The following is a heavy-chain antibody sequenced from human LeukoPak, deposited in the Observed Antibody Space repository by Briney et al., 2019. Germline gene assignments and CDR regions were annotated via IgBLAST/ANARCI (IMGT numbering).Heavy chain of an antibody. V-gene: IGHV1-18*01. Sequence: ASVKASCKASGYTFTDYGIHWVRQAPGQGLEWMSWGSTFNGHRLYGQRFQGRVTMTTDPSTTTVYMELTSLTSDDTALCYCASDAVGARAFVVWGQGTMVTVSS. D-gene: IGHD1-26*01. CDR2: GSTFNGHR. CDR1: GYTFTDYG. J-gene: IGHJ3*01. CDR3: ASDAVGARAFVV.